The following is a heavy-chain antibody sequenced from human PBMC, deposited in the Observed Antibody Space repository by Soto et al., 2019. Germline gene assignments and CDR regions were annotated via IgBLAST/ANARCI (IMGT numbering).Heavy chain of an antibody. V-gene: IGHV5-51*01. J-gene: IGHJ3*02. D-gene: IGHD3-9*01. CDR2: IYPGDSDT. CDR1: GYSFSSYW. CDR3: ARLGEVDDILTGYYELDI. Sequence: PGESLKISCKASGYSFSSYWIGWVRQMPGKGLEWMGIIYPGDSDTKYSPSVQGQVTISADTSISTAYLQWTSLKASDTAMYYCARLGEVDDILTGYYELDIWGQGTMVTVSS.